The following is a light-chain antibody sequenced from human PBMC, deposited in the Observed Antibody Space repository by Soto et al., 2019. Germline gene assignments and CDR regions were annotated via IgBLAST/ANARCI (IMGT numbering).Light chain of an antibody. J-gene: IGKJ1*01. CDR3: VQCTHWPCM. CDR2: KIS. Sequence: DVVMTQSPLSLPVTLGQPASISCRSSQSLVHSDGNTYLTWFQQRPGQSPRRLIYKISNRDSGVPDRFSGSGSGTDFTLEVSRVEAEDVGVYYCVQCTHWPCMFGQGTKVEIK. CDR1: QSLVHSDGNTY. V-gene: IGKV2-30*02.